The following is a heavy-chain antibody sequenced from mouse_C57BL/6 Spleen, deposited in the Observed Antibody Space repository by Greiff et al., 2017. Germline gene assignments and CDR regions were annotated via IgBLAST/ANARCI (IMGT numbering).Heavy chain of an antibody. V-gene: IGHV1-42*01. CDR3: ARWEGDYYAMDY. Sequence: EVMLVESGPELVKPGASVKISCTASGYSFTGYYMNWVKQSPEKSLEWIGEINPSTGGTTYNQKFKAKATLTVDTSSSTAYMQLKSLTSEDSAVYDCARWEGDYYAMDYWGQGTSVTVAS. CDR1: GYSFTGYY. J-gene: IGHJ4*01. CDR2: INPSTGGT. D-gene: IGHD4-1*01.